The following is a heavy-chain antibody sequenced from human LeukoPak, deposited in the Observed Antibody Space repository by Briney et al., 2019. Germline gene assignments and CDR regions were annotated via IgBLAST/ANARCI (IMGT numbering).Heavy chain of an antibody. V-gene: IGHV3-7*04. D-gene: IGHD6-19*01. CDR3: ARDRGWYGMDV. J-gene: IGHJ6*02. CDR1: GFTFSSFW. CDR2: IKQDGSEK. Sequence: GGSLRLSCAASGFTFSSFWMTWVRQAPGKGLEWVANIKQDGSEKYYVDSVKGRFTISSDNAKNSLYPQMNSLRAEDTAVYYCARDRGWYGMDVWGQGTTVTVSS.